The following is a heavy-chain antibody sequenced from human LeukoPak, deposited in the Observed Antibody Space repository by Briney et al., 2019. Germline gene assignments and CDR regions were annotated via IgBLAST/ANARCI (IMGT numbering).Heavy chain of an antibody. CDR3: ARGRGNAYGSGSPYYYYYMDV. D-gene: IGHD3-10*01. CDR1: GYTFTSYD. Sequence: ASVKVSCKASGYTFTSYDINWVRQATGQGLECMGWINPNSGNTGYAQKFQGRVTMTRNTSISTAYMELSSLRSEDTAVYYYARGRGNAYGSGSPYYYYYMDVWGKGTTVTVSS. V-gene: IGHV1-8*01. CDR2: INPNSGNT. J-gene: IGHJ6*03.